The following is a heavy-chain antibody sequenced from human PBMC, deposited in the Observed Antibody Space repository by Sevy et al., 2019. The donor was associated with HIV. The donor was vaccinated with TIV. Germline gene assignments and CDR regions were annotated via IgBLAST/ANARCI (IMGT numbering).Heavy chain of an antibody. V-gene: IGHV3-30*04. D-gene: IGHD3-3*01. CDR1: GFTFSSFA. CDR2: ISYDGTDN. CDR3: ARRPSEGTIFGVVIGYYYYGMDV. Sequence: GGSLRLSCAASGFTFSSFAMHWVRQAPGKGLDWVTFISYDGTDNYYADSVKGRFTISRDNSKNTLYLQMNSLRAEDTAVYYCARRPSEGTIFGVVIGYYYYGMDVWGQGTTVTVSS. J-gene: IGHJ6*02.